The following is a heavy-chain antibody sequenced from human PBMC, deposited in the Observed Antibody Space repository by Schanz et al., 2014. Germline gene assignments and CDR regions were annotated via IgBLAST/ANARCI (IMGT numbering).Heavy chain of an antibody. CDR2: ISTSGTYM. Sequence: EVQLLESGGGLVQPGGSLRLSCLASGFAFSSYGMNWLRQAPGRGLEWVSSISTSGTYMYIADSLKGRLTISRDDAKKSMYLQMNNLRAEDTAVYYGVRVSYAEPRLERGMDKDIDDWGQGTLVTVSS. CDR1: GFAFSSYG. D-gene: IGHD2-2*01. V-gene: IGHV3-21*02. CDR3: VRVSYAEPRLERGMDKDIDD. J-gene: IGHJ4*02.